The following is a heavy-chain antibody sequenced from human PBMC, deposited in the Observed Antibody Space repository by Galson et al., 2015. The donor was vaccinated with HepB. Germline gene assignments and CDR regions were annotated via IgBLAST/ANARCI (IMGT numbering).Heavy chain of an antibody. D-gene: IGHD6-19*01. Sequence: SLRLSCAASGFTFSSYGMHWVRQAPGKGLEWVAVIWYDGSNKYYADSVKGRFTISRDNSKNTLYLQMNSLRAEDTAVYYCARVAGPEGRPDYYYYYGMDVWGQGTTVTVSS. CDR3: ARVAGPEGRPDYYYYYGMDV. CDR2: IWYDGSNK. J-gene: IGHJ6*02. CDR1: GFTFSSYG. V-gene: IGHV3-33*01.